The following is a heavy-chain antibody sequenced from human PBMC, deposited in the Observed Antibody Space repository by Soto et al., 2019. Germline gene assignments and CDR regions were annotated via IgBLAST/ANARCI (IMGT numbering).Heavy chain of an antibody. CDR1: GGTFSSYA. J-gene: IGHJ6*02. D-gene: IGHD5-18*01. V-gene: IGHV1-69*01. CDR2: IIPIFGTA. CDR3: ARVRIVDTAMVYYYGMDV. Sequence: QVQLVQSGAEVKKPGSSVKVCCKASGGTFSSYAISWVRQAPGQGLEWMGGIIPIFGTANYAQKFQGRVTITADESTSTAYMELSSLKSEDTAVYYCARVRIVDTAMVYYYGMDVWGQGTTVTVSS.